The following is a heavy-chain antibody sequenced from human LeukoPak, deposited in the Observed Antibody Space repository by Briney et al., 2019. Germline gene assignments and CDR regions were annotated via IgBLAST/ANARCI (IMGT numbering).Heavy chain of an antibody. CDR1: GFTFSSYA. V-gene: IGHV3-30*04. J-gene: IGHJ4*02. D-gene: IGHD6-13*01. Sequence: PGRSLRLSCAASGFTFSSYAMHWVRQAPGKGLEWVAVISYDGSNKYYADSVKGRFTISRDNSKNTLYLQMNSLRAEDTAVYYCARDMAAAPDYWGQGTLVTVSS. CDR2: ISYDGSNK. CDR3: ARDMAAAPDY.